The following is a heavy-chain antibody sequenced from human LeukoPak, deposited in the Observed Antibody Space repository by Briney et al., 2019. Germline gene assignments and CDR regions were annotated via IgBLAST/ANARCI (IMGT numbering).Heavy chain of an antibody. Sequence: PGGSLRLSCAASGFTFSGSALHWVRQASGKGLEWVGRIRSTANGYATAYAASVKGMCTISRDDSKNTAYLQMDSLKTEDTAVYYCTGNYYGSGSYADFDYWGQGTLVTVSS. V-gene: IGHV3-73*01. J-gene: IGHJ4*02. CDR1: GFTFSGSA. D-gene: IGHD3-10*01. CDR3: TGNYYGSGSYADFDY. CDR2: IRSTANGYAT.